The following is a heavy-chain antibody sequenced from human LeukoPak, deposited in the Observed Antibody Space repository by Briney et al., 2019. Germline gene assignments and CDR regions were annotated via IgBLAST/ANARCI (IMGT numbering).Heavy chain of an antibody. Sequence: GGSLRLSCAASGFTFSSYTMNWVRQAPGKGLEWVSSISTGSTYIYYADSVKGRFTISRDHAKNSLYLQMNSLRAEDTAVYYCARGGPSFDYWGQGTLVTVSS. V-gene: IGHV3-21*01. CDR2: ISTGSTYI. J-gene: IGHJ4*02. CDR3: ARGGPSFDY. D-gene: IGHD3-10*01. CDR1: GFTFSSYT.